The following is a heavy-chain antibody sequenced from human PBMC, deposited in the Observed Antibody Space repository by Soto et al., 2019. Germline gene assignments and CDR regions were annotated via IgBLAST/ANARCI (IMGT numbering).Heavy chain of an antibody. Sequence: GASVKVSCKASGGTFSSYAISWVRQAPGQGLEWMGGIIPIFGTANYAQKFQGRVTITADESTSTAYMELSSLRSEDTAVYYSASPPVSHGGRKRLDYGLDVWGEGTTVIVSS. CDR1: GGTFSSYA. D-gene: IGHD2-15*01. CDR2: IIPIFGTA. J-gene: IGHJ6*04. CDR3: ASPPVSHGGRKRLDYGLDV. V-gene: IGHV1-69*13.